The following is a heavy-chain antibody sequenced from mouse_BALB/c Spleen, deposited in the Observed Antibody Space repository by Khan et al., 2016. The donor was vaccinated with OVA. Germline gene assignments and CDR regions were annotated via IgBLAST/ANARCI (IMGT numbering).Heavy chain of an antibody. CDR3: ARVYGGDFDY. CDR2: ISSGGHYT. J-gene: IGHJ2*01. CDR1: GFTFSTYG. V-gene: IGHV5-6*01. D-gene: IGHD1-1*01. Sequence: EVELVESGGDLVKPGGSLELSCAASGFTFSTYGMSWVRQTPDMRLEWVATISSGGHYTYYPDSVKGRFTISRDNAKNTLYLHMSSLKSEDTAIYCCARVYGGDFDYWGQGTTLTVSS.